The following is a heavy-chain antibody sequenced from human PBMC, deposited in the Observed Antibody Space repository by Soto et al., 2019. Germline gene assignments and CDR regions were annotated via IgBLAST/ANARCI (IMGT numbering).Heavy chain of an antibody. J-gene: IGHJ5*02. CDR3: ARDEAYKWNDGGWFDP. CDR2: ISAYNGNT. Sequence: QVQLVQSGAEVMKPGASVKVSCKASGYTFTSYGISWLRQASGQGLDWMGWISAYNGNTKYAQKLQGRVTMTTDTSTSTAYMELRSLRSDDTAVYYCARDEAYKWNDGGWFDPWGQGTLVTVSS. CDR1: GYTFTSYG. D-gene: IGHD1-1*01. V-gene: IGHV1-18*01.